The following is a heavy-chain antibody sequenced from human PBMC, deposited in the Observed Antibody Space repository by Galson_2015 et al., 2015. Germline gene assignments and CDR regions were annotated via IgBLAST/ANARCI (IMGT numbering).Heavy chain of an antibody. Sequence: SGNTLYNPSLQSRVTISLDTSKTLFSLKMRSVTAADTAVYYWAREGGYSYGGILDYWGQGALVTVSS. CDR3: AREGGYSYGGILDY. CDR2: SGNT. D-gene: IGHD5-18*01. J-gene: IGHJ4*02. V-gene: IGHV4-59*01.